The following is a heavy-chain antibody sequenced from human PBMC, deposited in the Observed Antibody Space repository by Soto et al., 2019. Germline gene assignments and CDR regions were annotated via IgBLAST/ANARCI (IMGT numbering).Heavy chain of an antibody. Sequence: SETLSLTCTVSGGSISSYYWSWIRQPPGKGLEWIGYIYYSGSTNYNPSLKSRVTISVDTSKNQFSLKLSSVTAADTAVYYCGRDVEPHFGAWFDPWGQGTLVTVSS. V-gene: IGHV4-59*01. CDR1: GGSISSYY. CDR2: IYYSGST. J-gene: IGHJ5*02. CDR3: GRDVEPHFGAWFDP. D-gene: IGHD2-15*01.